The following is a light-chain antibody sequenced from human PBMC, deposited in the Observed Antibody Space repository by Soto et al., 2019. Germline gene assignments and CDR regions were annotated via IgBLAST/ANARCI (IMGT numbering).Light chain of an antibody. CDR1: SSDIGAYNY. Sequence: QSALTQPASVSGSPGQSITISCAGTSSDIGAYNYVSWYQDLPGKAPKLIIYDVVTRPSGISTRFSASKSGNTASLTISGLQAEDEADYYCSSYTTRNTEVFGTGTKLTVL. V-gene: IGLV2-14*03. J-gene: IGLJ1*01. CDR3: SSYTTRNTEV. CDR2: DVV.